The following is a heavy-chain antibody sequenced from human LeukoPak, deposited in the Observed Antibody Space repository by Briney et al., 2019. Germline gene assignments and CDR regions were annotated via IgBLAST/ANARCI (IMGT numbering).Heavy chain of an antibody. V-gene: IGHV3-48*02. CDR1: GFTFSSYS. CDR2: ISGRGST. D-gene: IGHD1-26*01. CDR3: ARARSGSYSAFDI. Sequence: GGSLRLSCAASGFTFSSYSVNWVRQAPGKGLEWVSYISGRGSTIYADSVKGRFTISRDNAKNSLYLQMNSLRDEDTAVYYCARARSGSYSAFDIWGQGTMVTVSS. J-gene: IGHJ3*02.